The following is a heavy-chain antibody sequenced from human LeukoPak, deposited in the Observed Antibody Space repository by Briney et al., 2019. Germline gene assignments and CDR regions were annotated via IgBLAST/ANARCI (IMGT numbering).Heavy chain of an antibody. CDR3: VKDGDDSGSYLVY. CDR1: RFTFSSYG. Sequence: GGSLRLSCAASRFTFSSYGMHWVHQAPGRGLEWVAFIPYDGNNKYYADSVKGRFTISRDNSKNTLYLQMNSLRAEDTAVYYCVKDGDDSGSYLVYWGQGTLVTVSS. D-gene: IGHD1-26*01. V-gene: IGHV3-30*02. CDR2: IPYDGNNK. J-gene: IGHJ4*02.